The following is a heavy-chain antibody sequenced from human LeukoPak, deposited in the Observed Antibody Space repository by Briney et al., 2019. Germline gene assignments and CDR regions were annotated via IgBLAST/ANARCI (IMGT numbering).Heavy chain of an antibody. V-gene: IGHV1-2*02. Sequence: GASVKVSCKASGYTFTGYYMHWVRQAPGQGLEWMGWVNPNSGGTNYTQKFQGRVTMTRDTSISTAYMELSRLRSDDTAVYYCALVPPSGYFDYWGQGTLVTVSS. CDR3: ALVPPSGYFDY. D-gene: IGHD6-6*01. CDR2: VNPNSGGT. J-gene: IGHJ4*02. CDR1: GYTFTGYY.